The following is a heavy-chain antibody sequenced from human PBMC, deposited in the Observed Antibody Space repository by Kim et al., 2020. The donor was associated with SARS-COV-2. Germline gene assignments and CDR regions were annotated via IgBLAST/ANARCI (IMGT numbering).Heavy chain of an antibody. J-gene: IGHJ3*02. CDR2: INPSGGST. CDR1: GYTFTSYY. V-gene: IGHV1-46*01. D-gene: IGHD5-12*01. CDR3: ARDRNSGYDNDAFDI. Sequence: ASVKVSCKASGYTFTSYYMHWVRQAPGQGLEWMGIINPSGGSTSYAQKFQGRVTMTRDTSTSTVYMELSSLRSEDTAVYYCARDRNSGYDNDAFDIWGQGTMVTVSS.